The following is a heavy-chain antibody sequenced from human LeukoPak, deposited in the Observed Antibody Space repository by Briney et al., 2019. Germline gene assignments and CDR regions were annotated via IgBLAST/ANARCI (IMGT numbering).Heavy chain of an antibody. CDR2: MNPNSGNT. D-gene: IGHD3-3*01. V-gene: IGHV1-8*01. Sequence: ASVNVSCKASGYTFTSYDINWVRQATGQGLEWMGWMNPNSGNTGYAQKFQGGVTMTRSTSINTAYMELSSLRSEDTAVYYCARGPNYAFWSGSYYYYMDVWGKGTTVTVSS. CDR3: ARGPNYAFWSGSYYYYMDV. CDR1: GYTFTSYD. J-gene: IGHJ6*03.